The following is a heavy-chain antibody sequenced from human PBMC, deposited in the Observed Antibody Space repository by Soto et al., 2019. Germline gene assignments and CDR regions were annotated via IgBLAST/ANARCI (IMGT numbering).Heavy chain of an antibody. CDR1: GDTFSRYT. V-gene: IGHV1-18*01. J-gene: IGHJ3*02. D-gene: IGHD3-16*01. CDR3: ARPYTKRAFDI. Sequence: ASVKVSCKASGDTFSRYTITWVRQAPGQGLEWMGWISAFNGNTNYAQKLQGRVTMTTDTSTSTAYMELRSLRSDDTAVYYCARPYTKRAFDIWGQGTMVTVSS. CDR2: ISAFNGNT.